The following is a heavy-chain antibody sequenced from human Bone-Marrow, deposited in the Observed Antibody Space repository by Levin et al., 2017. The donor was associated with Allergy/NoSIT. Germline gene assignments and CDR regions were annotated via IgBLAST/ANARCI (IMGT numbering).Heavy chain of an antibody. V-gene: IGHV3-30*04. J-gene: IGHJ4*01. D-gene: IGHD3-22*01. CDR3: ASLMYYYDTSASVNTDY. CDR2: VSFDADNA. Sequence: GESLKISCAASGFTFSNYAMHWVRQPVGKGLEWVAVVSFDADNAYYADSVKGRFIISRDNSKNTLFLQMNSLRTEDTAVYYCASLMYYYDTSASVNTDYWGHGTQVTVSS. CDR1: GFTFSNYA.